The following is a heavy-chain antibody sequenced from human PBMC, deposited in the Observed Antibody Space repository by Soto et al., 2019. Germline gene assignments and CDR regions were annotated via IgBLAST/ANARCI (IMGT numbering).Heavy chain of an antibody. CDR1: GGSISSYY. CDR2: IYYSGST. D-gene: IGHD3-3*02. CDR3: AREGPLASQNYYYYGMDV. Sequence: SETLSLTCTVSGGSISSYYWSWIRQPPGKGLEWIGYIYYSGSTNYNPSLKSRVTISVDTSKNQFSLKLSSVTAADTAVYYCAREGPLASQNYYYYGMDVWGQGTTVTVSS. V-gene: IGHV4-59*01. J-gene: IGHJ6*02.